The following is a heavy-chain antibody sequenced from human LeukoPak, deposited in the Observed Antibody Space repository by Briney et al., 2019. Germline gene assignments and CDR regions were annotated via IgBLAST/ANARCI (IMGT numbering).Heavy chain of an antibody. CDR3: ASSGYGDH. CDR2: ISSSSSYI. J-gene: IGHJ4*02. D-gene: IGHD5-12*01. V-gene: IGHV3-21*01. CDR1: GFTFSSYS. Sequence: PGGSLRLSCAASGFTFSSYSMKWVRQAPGKGLEWVSSISSSSSYIYYADSEKGRFTISRDNAKNSLYLQINSLRAEDTAVYYCASSGYGDHWGQGTLVTVSS.